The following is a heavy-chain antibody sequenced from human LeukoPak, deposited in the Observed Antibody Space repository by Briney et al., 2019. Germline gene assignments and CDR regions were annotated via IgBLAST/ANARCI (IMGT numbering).Heavy chain of an antibody. CDR2: ISNSGST. V-gene: IGHV4-59*11. J-gene: IGHJ3*02. CDR3: ARGQVIGSGAFDI. D-gene: IGHD2/OR15-2a*01. Sequence: SETLSLTCNVSGASMSSHYWSWIRQPPGKGLEWIGYISNSGSTNYNPSLKSRVTISLDTSKNQFSLKLSSVTTADTAVYYCARGQVIGSGAFDIWGQGTILTVSS. CDR1: GASMSSHY.